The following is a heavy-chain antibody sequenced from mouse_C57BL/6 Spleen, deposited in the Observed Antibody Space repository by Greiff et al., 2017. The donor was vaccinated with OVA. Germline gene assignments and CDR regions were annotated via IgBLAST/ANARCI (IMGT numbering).Heavy chain of an antibody. CDR1: GFTFSSYT. J-gene: IGHJ3*01. CDR2: ISGGGGNT. D-gene: IGHD1-1*01. Sequence: EVKVVESGGGLVKPGGSLKLSCAASGFTFSSYTMSWVRQTPEKRLEWVATISGGGGNTYYPDSVKGRFTISRDNAKNTLYLQMSSLRSEDTALYYCARQYYGSSWFAYWGQGTLVTVSA. V-gene: IGHV5-9*01. CDR3: ARQYYGSSWFAY.